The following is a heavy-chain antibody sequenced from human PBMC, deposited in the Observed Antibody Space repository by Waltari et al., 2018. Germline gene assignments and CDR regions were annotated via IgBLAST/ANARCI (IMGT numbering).Heavy chain of an antibody. V-gene: IGHV4-34*01. J-gene: IGHJ3*02. CDR3: ARGHGVVVPAAIYGAFDI. CDR2: INHSGST. Sequence: QVQLQQWGAGLLKPSETLSLTCAVYGGSFSGYYWSWIRQTPGKGLEWIGEINHSGSTNYNPSLKSRVTISVDTSKNQFSLKLSSVTAADTAVYYCARGHGVVVPAAIYGAFDIWGQGTMVTVSS. D-gene: IGHD2-2*02. CDR1: GGSFSGYY.